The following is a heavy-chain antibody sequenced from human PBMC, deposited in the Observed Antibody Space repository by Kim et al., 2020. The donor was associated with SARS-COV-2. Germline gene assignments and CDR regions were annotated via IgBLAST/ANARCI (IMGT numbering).Heavy chain of an antibody. D-gene: IGHD6-19*01. Sequence: GESLKISCKGSGYSFTSYWIGWVRHMPGKGLEWMGIIYPGDSDTRYSPSFQGQVTISADKSISTAYLQWSSLKASDTAMYYCARLIGSGWWGLGMDVWGQGTTVTVSS. CDR1: GYSFTSYW. CDR2: IYPGDSDT. V-gene: IGHV5-51*01. J-gene: IGHJ6*02. CDR3: ARLIGSGWWGLGMDV.